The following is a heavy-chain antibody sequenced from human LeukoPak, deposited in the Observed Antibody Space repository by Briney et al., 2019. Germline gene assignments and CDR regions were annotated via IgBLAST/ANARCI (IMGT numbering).Heavy chain of an antibody. CDR1: GLTFSSYG. CDR3: ARGGIQLWRRYYFDY. D-gene: IGHD5-18*01. J-gene: IGHJ4*02. V-gene: IGHV3-33*01. Sequence: GRSLRLSCAASGLTFSSYGMHWVRQAPGKGLEWVAVIWYDGSNKYYADSVKGRFTISRDNSKNTLYLQMNSLRAEDTAVYYCARGGIQLWRRYYFDYWGQGTLVTVSS. CDR2: IWYDGSNK.